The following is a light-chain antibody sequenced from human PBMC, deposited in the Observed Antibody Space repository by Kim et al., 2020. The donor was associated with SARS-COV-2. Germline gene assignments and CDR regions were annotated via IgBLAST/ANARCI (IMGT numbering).Light chain of an antibody. J-gene: IGKJ1*01. Sequence: EIVMTQFPATLSVSLGERATLSCRASQSVSDNLAWYQQKPGQAPRLLIYGASTRATGIPARFSGSGSGTEFTLTISSLQSEDSAVYYCQQYDDWPPLTFGQGTKVDIK. CDR3: QQYDDWPPLT. V-gene: IGKV3-15*01. CDR1: QSVSDN. CDR2: GAS.